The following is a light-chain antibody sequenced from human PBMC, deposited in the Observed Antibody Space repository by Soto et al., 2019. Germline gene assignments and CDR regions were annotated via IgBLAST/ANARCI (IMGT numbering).Light chain of an antibody. Sequence: IQMTQSPSTLSASVGDRVTITCRAGRSVSSWLAWYQQKPGKAPKLLIYKASTLESGVPSRFSGSGSGTEFTLTISRLQPDDLATYYCQQYGNYWTFGQGTTVEI. CDR3: QQYGNYWT. CDR1: RSVSSW. J-gene: IGKJ1*01. CDR2: KAS. V-gene: IGKV1-5*03.